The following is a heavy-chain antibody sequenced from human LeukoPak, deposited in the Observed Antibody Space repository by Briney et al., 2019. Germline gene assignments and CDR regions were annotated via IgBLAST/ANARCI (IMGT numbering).Heavy chain of an antibody. CDR1: GYTFTGYY. D-gene: IGHD4-23*01. Sequence: GASVTVSCKASGYTFTGYYMHWLGQAPGQGLERMGWINPNSGGTNYAQKFQGRGTMTRYTSISTAYMELSRLRSDDTAVYYCAKYGDYGGNFDYWGQGTLVTVSS. V-gene: IGHV1-2*02. CDR2: INPNSGGT. J-gene: IGHJ4*02. CDR3: AKYGDYGGNFDY.